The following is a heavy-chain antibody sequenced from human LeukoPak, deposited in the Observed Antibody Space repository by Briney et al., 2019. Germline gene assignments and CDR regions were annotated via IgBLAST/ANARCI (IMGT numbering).Heavy chain of an antibody. J-gene: IGHJ6*04. Sequence: ASVTPSCKASGYTFTSYGISWVRQAPGQGVEWMGWISAYNGNANYAQKLQGRVTMTTDTSTSTAYMELRSLRSDDTAVYYCARGHVVAATLGMFPNYYYYGMDVWGKGTTVTVSS. CDR2: ISAYNGNA. CDR1: GYTFTSYG. D-gene: IGHD2-15*01. CDR3: ARGHVVAATLGMFPNYYYYGMDV. V-gene: IGHV1-18*04.